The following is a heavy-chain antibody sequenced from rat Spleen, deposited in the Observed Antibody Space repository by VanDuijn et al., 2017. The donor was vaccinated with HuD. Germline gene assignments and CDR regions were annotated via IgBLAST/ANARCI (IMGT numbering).Heavy chain of an antibody. CDR1: GFTFSDYY. J-gene: IGHJ2*01. CDR3: ARRYDFDY. CDR2: ISSDGAIT. Sequence: EVQLVESGGGLVQPGRSLKLSCAASGFTFSDYYMAWVRQAPTKGLEWVATISSDGAITSYRDSVKGRFTISRDTAKSTLYLQMDSLRSEDTATYYCARRYDFDYWGQGVMVTVSS. D-gene: IGHD1-11*01. V-gene: IGHV5-25*01.